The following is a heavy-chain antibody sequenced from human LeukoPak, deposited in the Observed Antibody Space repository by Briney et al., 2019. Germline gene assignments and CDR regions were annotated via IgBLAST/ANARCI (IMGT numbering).Heavy chain of an antibody. CDR2: IYYSGST. J-gene: IGHJ4*02. D-gene: IGHD4-17*01. V-gene: IGHV4-59*01. Sequence: SETLSLTCTVSGGSISNYWSWIRQPPGKGLEWIGYIYYSGSTNYNPSLKSRVTISVDTSKNQFSLKLSSVTAADTAVYYCARGGVTTTFDYWGQGTLVTVSS. CDR1: GGSISNY. CDR3: ARGGVTTTFDY.